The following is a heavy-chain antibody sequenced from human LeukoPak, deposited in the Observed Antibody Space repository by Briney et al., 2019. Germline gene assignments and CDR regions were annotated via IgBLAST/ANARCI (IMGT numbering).Heavy chain of an antibody. CDR1: GYTFTSYD. D-gene: IGHD3-22*01. V-gene: IGHV1-8*01. Sequence: ASVKVSCKASGYTFTSYDIKWVRQATGQGLEWMGWINPNSGNTGYAQKFQGRVTMTRNTSISTAYMELSSLRSEDTAVYYCARGPVYDSSGYYWGYWGQGTLVTVSS. CDR3: ARGPVYDSSGYYWGY. CDR2: INPNSGNT. J-gene: IGHJ4*02.